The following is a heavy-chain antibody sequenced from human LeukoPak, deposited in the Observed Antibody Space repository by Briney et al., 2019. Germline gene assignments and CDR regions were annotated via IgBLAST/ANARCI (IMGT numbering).Heavy chain of an antibody. J-gene: IGHJ5*02. Sequence: GASVKVSCKASGYTLTGYYMHWVRQAPGQGLEWMGWINPNSGGTNYAQKFQGRVTMTRDTSISTAYMELSRLRSDDTAVYYCARDSVGDIVVVPAATEFDPWGQGTLVTVSS. V-gene: IGHV1-2*02. D-gene: IGHD2-2*01. CDR3: ARDSVGDIVVVPAATEFDP. CDR2: INPNSGGT. CDR1: GYTLTGYY.